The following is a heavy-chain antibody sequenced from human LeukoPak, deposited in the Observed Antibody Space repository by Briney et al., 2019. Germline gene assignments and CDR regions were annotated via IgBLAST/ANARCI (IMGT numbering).Heavy chain of an antibody. CDR1: GYTFTSYG. CDR2: ISAHNGNT. V-gene: IGHV1-18*01. CDR3: ARDPYSGSYGADYYYYMDV. J-gene: IGHJ6*03. D-gene: IGHD1-26*01. Sequence: GASVKVSCKASGYTFTSYGISWVRQAPGQGLEWMGWISAHNGNTNYAQKLQGRVTMTTDTSTSTAYMELRSLRAEDTAVYYCARDPYSGSYGADYYYYMDVWGKGTTVTISS.